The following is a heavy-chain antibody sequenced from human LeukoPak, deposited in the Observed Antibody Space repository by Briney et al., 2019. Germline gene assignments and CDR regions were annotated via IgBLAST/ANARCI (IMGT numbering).Heavy chain of an antibody. CDR2: ITSSSNYI. V-gene: IGHV3-21*01. Sequence: GGSLRLSCAASGSTFSIYSMNWVRQAPRKGLEWLSSITSSSNYIYYADSVKGRFTISRDNVQNSLYLQMNSLRAEDTAMYYCARDRGYFDNWGQGTLVTVSS. CDR1: GSTFSIYS. CDR3: ARDRGYFDN. J-gene: IGHJ4*02.